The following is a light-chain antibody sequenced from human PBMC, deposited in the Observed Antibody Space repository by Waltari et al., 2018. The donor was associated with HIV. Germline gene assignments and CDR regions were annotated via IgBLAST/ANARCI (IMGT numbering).Light chain of an antibody. V-gene: IGLV1-51*02. CDR1: HSNIGNNY. CDR2: ENS. J-gene: IGLJ2*01. Sequence: QSILTQPPSVSAAPGQKVTISCSGNHSNIGNNYVAWYQQIPGTAPKFLIYENSKRPSGIPDRFSGSKSGTSATLGITGLQAGDEADYYCGTWDTILSGGVFGGGTKVTVL. CDR3: GTWDTILSGGV.